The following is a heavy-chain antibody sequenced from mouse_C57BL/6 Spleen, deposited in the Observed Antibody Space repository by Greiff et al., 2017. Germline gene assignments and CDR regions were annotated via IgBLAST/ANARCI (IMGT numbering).Heavy chain of an antibody. CDR2: INPSTGGT. CDR1: GYSFTGYY. J-gene: IGHJ3*01. V-gene: IGHV1-42*01. Sequence: EVQLQQSGPELVKPGASVKISCKDSGYSFTGYYMNWVKQSPEKSLEWIGEINPSTGGTTYNQKFKAKATLTVDKSSSTAYMQRKSRTSEDSAVYYCARSGDYDEAYWGQGTLVTVSA. CDR3: ARSGDYDEAY. D-gene: IGHD2-4*01.